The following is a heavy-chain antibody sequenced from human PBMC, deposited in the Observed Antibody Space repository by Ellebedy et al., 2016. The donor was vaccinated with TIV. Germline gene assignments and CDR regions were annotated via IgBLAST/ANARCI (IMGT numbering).Heavy chain of an antibody. CDR3: ARWEHGGAYFDY. J-gene: IGHJ4*02. CDR2: TYYRSKWYN. V-gene: IGHV6-1*01. D-gene: IGHD1-26*01. CDR1: GDSVSSNIFA. Sequence: SETLSLXCVISGDSVSSNIFAWNWIRQSPSRGLEWLGRTYYRSKWYNDYAVSVKSRITINPDTSKNQFSLHLNSVTPEDTAVYYCARWEHGGAYFDYWGQGALVTVSS.